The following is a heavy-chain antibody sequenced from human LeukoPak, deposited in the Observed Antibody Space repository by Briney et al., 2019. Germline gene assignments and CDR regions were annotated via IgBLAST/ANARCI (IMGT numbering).Heavy chain of an antibody. Sequence: GGSLRLSCAASGFIFSDYWMSWVRQAPGKGLEWVANIRQDGNEKYHVDSVKGRFAISRDNAKNSLYLQMNSLRAGDTAMYHCARHQPGTPPEYFQYWGQGTLVTVST. CDR1: GFIFSDYW. J-gene: IGHJ1*01. D-gene: IGHD6-13*01. CDR2: IRQDGNEK. V-gene: IGHV3-7*03. CDR3: ARHQPGTPPEYFQY.